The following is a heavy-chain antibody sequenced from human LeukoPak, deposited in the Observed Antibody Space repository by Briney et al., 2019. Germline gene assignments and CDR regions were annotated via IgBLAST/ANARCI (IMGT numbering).Heavy chain of an antibody. J-gene: IGHJ6*02. CDR3: AKDTAMDPYYYYGMDV. CDR2: ISWNSGSI. CDR1: GFTFDDYA. V-gene: IGHV3-9*01. Sequence: GRSLRLSCAASGFTFDDYAMHWVRQAPGKGLEWVSGISWNSGSIGYADSVKGRFTISRDNAKNSLYLQMNSLRAEDTALYYCAKDTAMDPYYYYGMDVWGQGTTVTVSS. D-gene: IGHD5-18*01.